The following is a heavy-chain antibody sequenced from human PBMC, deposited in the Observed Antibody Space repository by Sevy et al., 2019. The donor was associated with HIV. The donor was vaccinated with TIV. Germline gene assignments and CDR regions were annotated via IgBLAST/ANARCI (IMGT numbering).Heavy chain of an antibody. J-gene: IGHJ4*02. D-gene: IGHD2-8*01. CDR2: LSFGCGEI. CDR1: GSTFSKYS. V-gene: IGHV3-23*01. Sequence: GGSLRLSCAASGSTFSKYSVSWVRQPPGKGLEWVSTLSFGCGEINYADSVKGRFTISRDNSKSSVYLQMNNLRPEDTAVYYCAREGCTKPHDYWGQGTLVTVSS. CDR3: AREGCTKPHDY.